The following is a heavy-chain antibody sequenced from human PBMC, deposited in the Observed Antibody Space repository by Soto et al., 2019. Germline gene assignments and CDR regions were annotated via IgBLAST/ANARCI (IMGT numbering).Heavy chain of an antibody. CDR3: ASINSRPVSSSSFPRYYYYMDV. Sequence: GGSLRLSCAASGFTFSSYAMSWVRQAPGKGLEWISAISGSGGSTYYADSVKGRFTISRDNSKNTLYLQMNSLRAEDTAVYYCASINSRPVSSSSFPRYYYYMDVWGKGTTVTVSS. J-gene: IGHJ6*03. CDR1: GFTFSSYA. CDR2: ISGSGGST. V-gene: IGHV3-23*01. D-gene: IGHD6-6*01.